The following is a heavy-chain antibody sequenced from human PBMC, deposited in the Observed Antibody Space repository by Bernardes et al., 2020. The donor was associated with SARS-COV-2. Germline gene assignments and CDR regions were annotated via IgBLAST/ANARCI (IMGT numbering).Heavy chain of an antibody. CDR3: ARAGCSGSACYSWFDP. V-gene: IGHV4-59*01. D-gene: IGHD2-15*01. CDR2: IYYSGNR. CDR1: GDSINSYF. J-gene: IGHJ5*02. Sequence: SDTLSLTCTVSGDSINSYFWSWIRHPPGKGLEWIAYIYYSGNRNYNPSLQSRVTISVDTSKNQFSLKLSSVTAADTAVYYCARAGCSGSACYSWFDPWGQGTLVTVSS.